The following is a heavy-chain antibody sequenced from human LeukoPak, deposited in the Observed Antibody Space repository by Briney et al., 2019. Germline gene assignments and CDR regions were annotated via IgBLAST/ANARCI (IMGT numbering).Heavy chain of an antibody. CDR1: GYTFTGYY. V-gene: IGHV1-18*01. D-gene: IGHD5-12*01. CDR3: ARALTLRGYSGYDPLGYFDY. CDR2: INPNTGGT. J-gene: IGHJ4*02. Sequence: ASVKVSCKASGYTFTGYYMYWLRQAPGQGLEWMGWINPNTGGTNYAQKLQGRVTMTTDTSTSTAYMELRSLRSDDTAVYYCARALTLRGYSGYDPLGYFDYWGQGTLVTVSS.